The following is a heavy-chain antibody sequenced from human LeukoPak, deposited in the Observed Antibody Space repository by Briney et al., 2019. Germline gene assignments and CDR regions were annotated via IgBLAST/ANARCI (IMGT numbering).Heavy chain of an antibody. V-gene: IGHV1-2*02. CDR3: ARDRLQYQLTHYYYYGMDV. D-gene: IGHD2-2*01. CDR1: GYTFTGYY. CDR2: INPNSGGT. J-gene: IGHJ6*02. Sequence: GASVKVSCKASGYTFTGYYMHWVRQAPGQGLEWMGWINPNSGGTNYAQKFQGRVTMTRDTSISTAYMELSRLRSDDTAVYYCARDRLQYQLTHYYYYGMDVWGQGTTVTVSS.